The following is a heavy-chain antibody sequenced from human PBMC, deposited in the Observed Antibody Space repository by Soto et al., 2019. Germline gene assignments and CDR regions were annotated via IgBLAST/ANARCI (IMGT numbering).Heavy chain of an antibody. CDR1: GFIFKMYW. D-gene: IGHD3-10*01. Sequence: PGGSLRLSCAASGFIFKMYWMHWVRQNPGKGLVWISRIYNDGTYSDYADSVRGRFTISRDNVNDTLYLQMNNLRAEDSGLYYCTRGPRPISTGTGAYWGQGTQVTVSS. J-gene: IGHJ4*02. CDR3: TRGPRPISTGTGAY. V-gene: IGHV3-74*01. CDR2: IYNDGTYS.